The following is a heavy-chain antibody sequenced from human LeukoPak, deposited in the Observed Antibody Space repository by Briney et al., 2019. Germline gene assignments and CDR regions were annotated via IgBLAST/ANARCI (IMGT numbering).Heavy chain of an antibody. D-gene: IGHD5-24*01. CDR1: GNNFRKHW. CDR3: ATLRDGYHLYDY. Sequence: GESLKISCKSSGNNFRKHWIAWVRQMPGKGLELMGYIYPGDSDTRHSPSFQGHVTISADTSISTAYLQWSSVKASDTAMYYCATLRDGYHLYDYWGQGALVTVSS. V-gene: IGHV5-51*01. CDR2: IYPGDSDT. J-gene: IGHJ4*02.